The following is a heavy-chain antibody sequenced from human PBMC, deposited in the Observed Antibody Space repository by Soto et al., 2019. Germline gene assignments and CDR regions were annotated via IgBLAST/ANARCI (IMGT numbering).Heavy chain of an antibody. J-gene: IGHJ4*02. Sequence: SETLSLTCTVSGASISSSRSYWGWVRQPPGKGLEWIVSFYYTGGTYSTYYNPSLKSRVTISVDTSKSQFSLNLRSVTAADTALYYCASPRQGNYDFLSGYYALDYWGQGTLVTVS. CDR3: ASPRQGNYDFLSGYYALDY. CDR2: FYYTGGT. D-gene: IGHD3-3*01. V-gene: IGHV4-39*01. CDR1: GASISSSRSY.